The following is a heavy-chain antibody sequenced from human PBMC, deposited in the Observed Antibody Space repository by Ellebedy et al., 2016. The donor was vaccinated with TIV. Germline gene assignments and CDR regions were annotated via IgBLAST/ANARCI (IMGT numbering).Heavy chain of an antibody. Sequence: MPSETLSLTCAVYGGSFNNYYWSWIRQLPGKGLEWIGEFNLGGTTNYNPSITSRVTISVDTSKNQFSLKLNSVTAADTAVYYCAKWRVGYCSSASCYTGDYWGQGTLVTVSS. V-gene: IGHV4-34*01. D-gene: IGHD2-2*02. CDR1: GGSFNNYY. CDR3: AKWRVGYCSSASCYTGDY. CDR2: FNLGGTT. J-gene: IGHJ4*02.